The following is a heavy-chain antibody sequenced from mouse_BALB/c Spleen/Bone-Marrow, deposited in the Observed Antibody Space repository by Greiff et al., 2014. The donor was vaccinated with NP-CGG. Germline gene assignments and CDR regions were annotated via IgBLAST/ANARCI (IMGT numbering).Heavy chain of an antibody. CDR3: ARDGDYDWFAY. J-gene: IGHJ3*01. V-gene: IGHV1-14*01. CDR1: GYTFTSYV. Sequence: VQLKESGPELVKPGASVKMSCKASGYTFTSYVMYWVKQKPGQGLEWIGHINPYNDGTKYNEKFKGKATLTSDKSSSTAYMELSSLTSEDSAVYYCARDGDYDWFAYWGQGTLVTVSA. D-gene: IGHD2-4*01. CDR2: INPYNDGT.